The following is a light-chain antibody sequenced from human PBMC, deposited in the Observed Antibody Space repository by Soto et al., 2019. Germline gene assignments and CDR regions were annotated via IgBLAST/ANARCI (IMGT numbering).Light chain of an antibody. V-gene: IGLV2-14*01. CDR2: EVN. Sequence: LTQPASLSGSPGQSITISCTGTSSDIGAYDYVSWFQQHPGKAPKLMISEVNNRPSGVSNRFSGSKSGNTAYLTISGLQVEDEAESFCFSFTTTSTHVFGTGTKVTVL. CDR1: SSDIGAYDY. J-gene: IGLJ1*01. CDR3: FSFTTTSTHV.